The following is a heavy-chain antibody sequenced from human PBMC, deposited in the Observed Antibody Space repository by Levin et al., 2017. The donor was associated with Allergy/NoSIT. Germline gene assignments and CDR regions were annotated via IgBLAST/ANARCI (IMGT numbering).Heavy chain of an antibody. CDR3: ARGYDILTGYYRFDY. CDR2: ISAYNGNT. CDR1: GYTFTSYG. V-gene: IGHV1-18*01. Sequence: ASVKVSCKASGYTFTSYGISWVRQAPGQGLEWMGWISAYNGNTNYAQKLQGRVTMTTDTSTSTAYMELRSLRSDDTAVYYCARGYDILTGYYRFDYWGQGTLVTVSS. J-gene: IGHJ4*02. D-gene: IGHD3-9*01.